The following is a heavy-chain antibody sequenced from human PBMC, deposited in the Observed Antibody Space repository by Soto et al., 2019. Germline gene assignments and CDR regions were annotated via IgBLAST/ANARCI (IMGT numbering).Heavy chain of an antibody. CDR1: GFSLTNARLG. CDR3: ARIRYLWTGHYMAYYSGMDV. V-gene: IGHV2-26*01. D-gene: IGHD3-3*01. Sequence: QVTLKESGPVLVRPTETLTLTCTVSGFSLTNARLGVSWVRQHPGKAMEWLAHIFSSDEKSYSTSLKSRLTLTKDISESKVVLTMTHMGPVDTATYYCARIRYLWTGHYMAYYSGMDVWGQGTTVTVSS. J-gene: IGHJ6*02. CDR2: IFSSDEK.